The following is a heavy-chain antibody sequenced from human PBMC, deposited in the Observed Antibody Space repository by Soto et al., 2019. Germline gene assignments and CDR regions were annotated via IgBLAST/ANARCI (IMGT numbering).Heavy chain of an antibody. CDR2: VSGRGGRT. CDR3: AKDIRAPAARQFDY. Sequence: GSLRLSCAASGVTFSSYAMSWVRQAPGKGLAGVSGVSGRGGRTYYADSVKGRVTISRDNSKNTRDLQRNCLRAEDTAVYYCAKDIRAPAARQFDYWGQRTLVTVSS. V-gene: IGHV3-23*01. D-gene: IGHD2-2*01. CDR1: GVTFSSYA. J-gene: IGHJ4*02.